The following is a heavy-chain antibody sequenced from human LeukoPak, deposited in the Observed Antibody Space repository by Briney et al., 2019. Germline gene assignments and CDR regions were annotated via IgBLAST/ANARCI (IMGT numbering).Heavy chain of an antibody. Sequence: SETLSLTCAVSGGSISSYYWSWIRQPPGKGLEWIGSIYHSGSTYYNPSLKSRVTISVDTSKNQFSLKLSSVTAADTAVYYCARVGSGYYGYYFDYWGQGTLVTVSS. J-gene: IGHJ4*02. CDR1: GGSISSYY. V-gene: IGHV4-38-2*01. CDR3: ARVGSGYYGYYFDY. D-gene: IGHD3-22*01. CDR2: IYHSGST.